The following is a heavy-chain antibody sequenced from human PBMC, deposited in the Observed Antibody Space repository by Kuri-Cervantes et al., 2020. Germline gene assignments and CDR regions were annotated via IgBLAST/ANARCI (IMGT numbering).Heavy chain of an antibody. Sequence: LRLSCTVSGGSISSSSYYWGWIRQPPGKGLEWIGEINHSGSTNYNPSLKSRVTISVDTSKNQVSLRLTSVTAADTAVYYCARGWRGRSTSVTHYTRYFDLWGRGTLVTVSS. J-gene: IGHJ2*01. V-gene: IGHV4-39*07. CDR1: GGSISSSSYY. D-gene: IGHD4-17*01. CDR2: INHSGST. CDR3: ARGWRGRSTSVTHYTRYFDL.